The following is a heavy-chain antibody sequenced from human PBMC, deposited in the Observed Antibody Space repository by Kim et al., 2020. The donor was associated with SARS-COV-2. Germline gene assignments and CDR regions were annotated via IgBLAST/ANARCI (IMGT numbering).Heavy chain of an antibody. V-gene: IGHV3-13*01. CDR3: LSDGSGSLHYSMDV. D-gene: IGHD3-10*01. CDR2: IETGGET. CDR1: GFTFKSHG. Sequence: GGSLRLSCAASGFTFKSHGMHWVRQALGKGLEWISIIETGGETYYADSVKGRFTISTEKAKNSLFLQMSSLRVADTGVNYCLSDGSGSLHYSMDVWGTVT. J-gene: IGHJ6*04.